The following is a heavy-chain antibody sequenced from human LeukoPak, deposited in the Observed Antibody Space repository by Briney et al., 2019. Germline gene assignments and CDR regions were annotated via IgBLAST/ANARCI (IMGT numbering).Heavy chain of an antibody. D-gene: IGHD3-10*01. J-gene: IGHJ4*02. V-gene: IGHV3-23*01. CDR1: GFTFDDYG. CDR3: AKEGKTRTWNYSQAKPVY. CDR2: ISASGGST. Sequence: GGSLRLSCAASGFTFDDYGMSWVRQAPGKGLEWVSAISASGGSTYHADSVKGRFTISRDNSKNTLYLQMNSLRAEDTAIYYCAKEGKTRTWNYSQAKPVYWGQGTLVTVSS.